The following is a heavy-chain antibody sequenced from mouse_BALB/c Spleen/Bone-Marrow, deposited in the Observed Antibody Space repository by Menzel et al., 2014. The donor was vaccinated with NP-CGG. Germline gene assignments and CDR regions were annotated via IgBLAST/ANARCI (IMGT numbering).Heavy chain of an antibody. J-gene: IGHJ1*01. CDR3: ARSLYGYDWYFDV. CDR2: INPNNDGT. D-gene: IGHD2-2*01. V-gene: IGHV1-14*01. CDR1: GYTFTSYV. Sequence: EVKVVESGPELVKPGASVKMSCKASGYTFTSYVMHWVKQKPGQGLEWIGNINPNNDGTYYNEKFKGQATLTSDKSSSTAYMELSSLTSEDSAVYYCARSLYGYDWYFDVWGAGTTVTVSS.